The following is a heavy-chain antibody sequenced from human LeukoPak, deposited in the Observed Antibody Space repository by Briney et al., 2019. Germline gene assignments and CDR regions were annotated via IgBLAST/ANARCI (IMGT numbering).Heavy chain of an antibody. V-gene: IGHV5-51*01. CDR2: IYPGDSDT. CDR1: GYTFSGYW. J-gene: IGHJ3*02. CDR3: ARIYGGGTALAAFDI. Sequence: GESLKISCKGSGYTFSGYWIGWVRQMPGKGLEWMGIIYPGDSDTRYSPSLQGQVTISGDKSISTAYLQWSSLKASDIAMYYCARIYGGGTALAAFDIWGQGTMVIVSS. D-gene: IGHD3-3*01.